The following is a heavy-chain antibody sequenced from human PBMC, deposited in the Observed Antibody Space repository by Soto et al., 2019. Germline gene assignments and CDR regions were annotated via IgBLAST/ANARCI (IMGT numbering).Heavy chain of an antibody. CDR1: GGSFTGYY. CDR2: ISHSGRT. V-gene: IGHV4-34*01. Sequence: SEALSLTCAVNGGSFTGYYGAWIRQSPGKGLEWIGEISHSGRTNYNPSLKSRVTISVDTSKNQFSLKVSPVTAADTGMYYCARNDGNNWYYFDSWGQGTEITVSS. J-gene: IGHJ4*02. CDR3: ARNDGNNWYYFDS. D-gene: IGHD1-1*01.